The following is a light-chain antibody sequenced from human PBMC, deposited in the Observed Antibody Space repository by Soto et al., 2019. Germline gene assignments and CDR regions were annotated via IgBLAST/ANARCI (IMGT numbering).Light chain of an antibody. CDR1: QSISSW. CDR3: QQYGSSPIT. J-gene: IGKJ5*01. Sequence: DIQMTQSPSTLSASVGDRLTITCRASQSISSWLAWYQQKPGKAPKLLIYDASSLESGVPSRFSGSGSGTDLTLTISRLEPEDFAVYYCQQYGSSPITFGQGTRLEI. V-gene: IGKV1-5*01. CDR2: DAS.